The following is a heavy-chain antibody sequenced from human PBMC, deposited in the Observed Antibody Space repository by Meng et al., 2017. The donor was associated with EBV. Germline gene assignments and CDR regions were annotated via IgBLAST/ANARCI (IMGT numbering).Heavy chain of an antibody. Sequence: QEQLVQAAAEVKKPGASVKVSGKASAYTFTSYYLHWGRQAPGQGLEWMGIIIPAGGNTNYAQKFRGRFTMTRDTSTSTVYMDLSILTSEDTAVYYCVRELVGGTFDYWGQGTLVTVSS. CDR1: AYTFTSYY. CDR3: VRELVGGTFDY. J-gene: IGHJ4*02. D-gene: IGHD1/OR15-1a*01. CDR2: IIPAGGNT. V-gene: IGHV1-46*01.